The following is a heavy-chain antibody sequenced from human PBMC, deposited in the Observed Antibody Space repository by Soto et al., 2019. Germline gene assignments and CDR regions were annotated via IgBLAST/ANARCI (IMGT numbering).Heavy chain of an antibody. V-gene: IGHV3-43*02. CDR1: GFTFDDYA. CDR2: ISGDGGST. CDR3: AKDSHYYDSSGYYYYYYGIDV. D-gene: IGHD3-22*01. J-gene: IGHJ6*02. Sequence: GGSLRLSCAASGFTFDDYAMHWVRQAPGKGLEWVSLISGDGGSTYYADSVKGRFTISRDNSKNSLYLQMNSLRTEDTALYYCAKDSHYYDSSGYYYYYYGIDVWGQGTTVTVSS.